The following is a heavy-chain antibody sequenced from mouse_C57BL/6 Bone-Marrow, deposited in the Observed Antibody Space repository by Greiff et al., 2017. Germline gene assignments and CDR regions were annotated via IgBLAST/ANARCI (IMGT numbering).Heavy chain of an antibody. CDR2: IHPNSGST. D-gene: IGHD2-5*01. CDR3: ARHYYSNTWFAY. V-gene: IGHV1-64*01. J-gene: IGHJ3*01. CDR1: GYTFTSYW. Sequence: QVQLQQPGAELVKPGASVKLSCKASGYTFTSYWMHWVKQRPGQGLEWIGMIHPNSGSTNYNEKFKSKATLTVDKSSSTAYMQLSSLTSEDSAVYYCARHYYSNTWFAYWGQGTLVTVSA.